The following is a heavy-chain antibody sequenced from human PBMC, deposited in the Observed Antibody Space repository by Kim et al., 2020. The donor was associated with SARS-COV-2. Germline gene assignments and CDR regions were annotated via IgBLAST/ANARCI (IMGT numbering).Heavy chain of an antibody. Sequence: GGSLRLSCAASGLTFSSYSMNWVRQAPGKGLEWVSSISSSSSYIYYADSVKGRFTISRDNAKNSLYLQMNSLRAEDTAVYYCALLRLAHYYYGMDVWGQGTTVTVSS. CDR2: ISSSSSYI. CDR1: GLTFSSYS. J-gene: IGHJ6*02. D-gene: IGHD3-10*01. V-gene: IGHV3-21*01. CDR3: ALLRLAHYYYGMDV.